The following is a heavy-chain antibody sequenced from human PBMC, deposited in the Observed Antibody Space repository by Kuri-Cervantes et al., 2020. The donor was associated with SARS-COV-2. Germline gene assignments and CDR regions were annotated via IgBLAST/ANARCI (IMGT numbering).Heavy chain of an antibody. CDR2: ISSSGRTI. CDR3: AKEGGDRRTPSDY. Sequence: GESLKISCAASGFTFSSYEMNWVRQAPGKGLEWVSYISSSGRTICYADSMKGRFTISRDNSKNTLYLQMNSLRAEDTAVYYCAKEGGDRRTPSDYWGQGTLVTVSS. J-gene: IGHJ4*02. V-gene: IGHV3-48*03. CDR1: GFTFSSYE. D-gene: IGHD3-16*01.